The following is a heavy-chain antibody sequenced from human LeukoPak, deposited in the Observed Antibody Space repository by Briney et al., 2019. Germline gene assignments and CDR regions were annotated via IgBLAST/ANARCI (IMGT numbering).Heavy chain of an antibody. Sequence: ASLKVSCKASGYTFTGYYMHWVRQARGQGLEWMGWINPNSGGTNYAQKFQGRVTMTRDTSISTAYMELSRLRSDDTAVYYCARDGDSSSWDMPSGYWGQGTLVTVSS. D-gene: IGHD6-13*01. J-gene: IGHJ4*02. CDR1: GYTFTGYY. CDR2: INPNSGGT. V-gene: IGHV1-2*02. CDR3: ARDGDSSSWDMPSGY.